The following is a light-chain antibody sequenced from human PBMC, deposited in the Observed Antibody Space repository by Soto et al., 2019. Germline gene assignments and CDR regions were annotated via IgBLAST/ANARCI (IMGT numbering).Light chain of an antibody. CDR2: DAS. CDR3: QQYNSYPYT. CDR1: QSISTW. Sequence: DIQMTQSPSTVSASVGDGVTITCRASQSISTWLAWYQQKPGKAPKLLTYDASTLESGVPSGFSGSGSGTECTLTISSLQPDDFATYYCQQYNSYPYTFGQGTKLEIK. J-gene: IGKJ2*01. V-gene: IGKV1-5*01.